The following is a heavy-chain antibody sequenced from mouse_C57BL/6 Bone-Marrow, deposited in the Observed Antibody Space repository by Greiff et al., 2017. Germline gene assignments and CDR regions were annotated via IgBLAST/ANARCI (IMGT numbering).Heavy chain of an antibody. CDR3: ARIGLWTY. J-gene: IGHJ3*01. D-gene: IGHD1-1*02. CDR2: IDPSDSYT. CDR1: GYTFTSYW. Sequence: VQLQQPGAELVKPGASVKQSCKASGYTFTSYWMQWVKQRPGQGLEWIGEIDPSDSYTNYNQKFKGKATLTVDTSSSTAYMQLSSLTSEDSAVYYCARIGLWTYWGQGTMVTVSA. V-gene: IGHV1-50*01.